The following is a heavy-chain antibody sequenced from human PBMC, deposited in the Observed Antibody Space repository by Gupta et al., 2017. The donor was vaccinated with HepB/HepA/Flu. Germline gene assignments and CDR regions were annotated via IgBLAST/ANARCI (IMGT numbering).Heavy chain of an antibody. J-gene: IGHJ3*01. D-gene: IGHD1-20*01. CDR3: ARGGNWIKSAFDV. Sequence: QVQLVESGGGVVQPGRSLRLSCAASGFTFSSYAMHWVRQAPGKGLEWVAVISYDGSNKYYADTVKGRFTISRDNAKNMMYVQMKRLRAEDTAVYYCARGGNWIKSAFDVGGQGTMVTVSS. V-gene: IGHV3-30*04. CDR2: ISYDGSNK. CDR1: GFTFSSYA.